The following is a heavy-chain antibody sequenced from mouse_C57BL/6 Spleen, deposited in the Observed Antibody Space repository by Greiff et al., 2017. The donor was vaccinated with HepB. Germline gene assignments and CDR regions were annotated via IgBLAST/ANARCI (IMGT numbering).Heavy chain of an antibody. CDR1: GYTFTSYG. V-gene: IGHV1-81*01. D-gene: IGHD2-5*01. Sequence: QVQLQQSGAELARPGASVKLSCQASGYTFTSYGISWVKQRTGQGLEWIGEIYPRSGNTYYNEKFKGKATLTADKSSSTAYMELRSLTSEDSAVYFCARINAYYSNYLYYFDYWGQGTTLTVSS. J-gene: IGHJ2*01. CDR3: ARINAYYSNYLYYFDY. CDR2: IYPRSGNT.